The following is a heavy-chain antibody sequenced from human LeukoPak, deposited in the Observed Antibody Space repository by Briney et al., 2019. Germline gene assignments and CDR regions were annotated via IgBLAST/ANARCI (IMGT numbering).Heavy chain of an antibody. CDR1: GGSISSGSYY. CDR3: ASPKYDYGDYEEDY. CDR2: IYTSGST. J-gene: IGHJ4*02. V-gene: IGHV4-61*02. D-gene: IGHD4-17*01. Sequence: SETLSLTCTVSGGSISSGSYYWSWIRQPAGKGLEWIGRIYTSGSTNYNPSLKSRVTISVDTAKNQFSLKLSSVTAADTAVYYCASPKYDYGDYEEDYWGQGTLVTVSS.